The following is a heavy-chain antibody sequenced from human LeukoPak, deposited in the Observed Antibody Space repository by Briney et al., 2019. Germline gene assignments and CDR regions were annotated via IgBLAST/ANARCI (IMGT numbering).Heavy chain of an antibody. CDR1: GFTFSNYA. CDR3: AKGDEEMATISAFDI. Sequence: GGSLRLSCAAPGFTFSNYAMSWVRQAPGKGLEWVSVISGSGGSTYYGDSVKGRFTISRDNPKNTLYLQMNSLRAEDTAVYYCAKGDEEMATISAFDIWGQGTMVTVSS. CDR2: ISGSGGST. J-gene: IGHJ3*02. V-gene: IGHV3-23*01. D-gene: IGHD5-24*01.